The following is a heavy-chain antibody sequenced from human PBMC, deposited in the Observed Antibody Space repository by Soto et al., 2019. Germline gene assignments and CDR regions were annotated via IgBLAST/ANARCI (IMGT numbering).Heavy chain of an antibody. D-gene: IGHD2-2*01. Sequence: SETLSLTCSVSGGSISYNSYYWGWIRQRPGKGREWVGGICYTGTTYYSPSLKDLVTISVDTSKNSFSLYLTSVTASESPAYFSARLVVVAPVANAWGQGTLVTVSS. J-gene: IGHJ5*02. CDR2: ICYTGTT. CDR3: ARLVVVAPVANA. V-gene: IGHV4-39*02. CDR1: GGSISYNSYY.